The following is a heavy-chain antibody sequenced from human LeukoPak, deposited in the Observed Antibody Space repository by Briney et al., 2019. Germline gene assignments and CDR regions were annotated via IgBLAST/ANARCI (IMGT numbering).Heavy chain of an antibody. CDR1: GYTFTSYD. J-gene: IGHJ4*02. Sequence: GASVKVSCKASGYTFTSYDVNWVRQATGQGLEWMGWMNPNSGNTGYAQRFQGRVTMTRNTSISTAYMELSSLRSEDTAVYYCARGGYSYGLGDYWGQGTLVTVSS. D-gene: IGHD5-18*01. CDR3: ARGGYSYGLGDY. V-gene: IGHV1-8*01. CDR2: MNPNSGNT.